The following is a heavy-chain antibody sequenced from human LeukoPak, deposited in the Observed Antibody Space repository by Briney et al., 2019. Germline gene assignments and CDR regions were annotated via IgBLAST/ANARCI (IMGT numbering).Heavy chain of an antibody. CDR3: AKDREYNGYYYGMDV. CDR2: ISYDGSNK. Sequence: GGSLRLSCAASGFTFSSYGMHWVRQAPGKGLEWVAVISYDGSNKYYADSVKGRFTISRDNSKNTLYLQMNSLRAEDTAVYYCAKDREYNGYYYGMDVWGQGTTVTVSS. J-gene: IGHJ6*02. CDR1: GFTFSSYG. D-gene: IGHD1-14*01. V-gene: IGHV3-30*18.